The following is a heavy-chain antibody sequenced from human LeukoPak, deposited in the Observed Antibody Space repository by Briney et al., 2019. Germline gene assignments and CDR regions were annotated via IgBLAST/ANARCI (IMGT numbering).Heavy chain of an antibody. Sequence: GGSLRLSCAASGFTFSSYATSWVRQAPGKGLEWVSAISGSGGSTYYADSVKGRFTISRDNSKNTLYLQMNSLRAEDTAVYYCAKDRSITMIVVVIPDAFDIWGQGTMVTVSS. CDR2: ISGSGGST. V-gene: IGHV3-23*01. J-gene: IGHJ3*02. D-gene: IGHD3-22*01. CDR1: GFTFSSYA. CDR3: AKDRSITMIVVVIPDAFDI.